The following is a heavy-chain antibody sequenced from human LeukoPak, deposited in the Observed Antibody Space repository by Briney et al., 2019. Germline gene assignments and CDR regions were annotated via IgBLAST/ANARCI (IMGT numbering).Heavy chain of an antibody. J-gene: IGHJ6*02. CDR3: ARVNDFWSGHYYYYGMDV. V-gene: IGHV4-34*01. CDR2: INHSGST. D-gene: IGHD3-3*01. CDR1: GGSFSGYY. Sequence: SETLSLTCAVYGGSFSGYYWSWIRQPPGKGLEWIGEINHSGSTNYNPSLKSRVTISVDTSKNQFSLKLSSVTAADTAVYYCARVNDFWSGHYYYYGMDVWGQGTTVTVSS.